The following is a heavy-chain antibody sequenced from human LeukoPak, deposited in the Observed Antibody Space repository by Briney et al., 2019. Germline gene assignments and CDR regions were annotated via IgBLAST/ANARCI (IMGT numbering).Heavy chain of an antibody. CDR3: VRQRRYCSGDSCYQRTFDY. CDR2: IKQDGSEK. V-gene: IGHV3-7*01. J-gene: IGHJ4*02. CDR1: GFTFSNYW. D-gene: IGHD2-15*01. Sequence: GSLRLSCAASGFTFSNYWMSWVRQAPGEGLEWVANIKQDGSEKSYVGSVTGRFTISRDNAKNSLYMQMNSLRAEDTAVYYCVRQRRYCSGDSCYQRTFDYWGQGTLVTVSS.